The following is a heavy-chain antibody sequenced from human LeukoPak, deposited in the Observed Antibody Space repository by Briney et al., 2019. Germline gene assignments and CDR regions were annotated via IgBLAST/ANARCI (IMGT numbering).Heavy chain of an antibody. Sequence: PQASVKVSCKASGGTFSSYAISWVRQAPGQGLEWMGGIIPIFGTTNYAQKFQGRVTITADESTSTAYMELSSLRSEDTAVYYCARSGQLAHFDYWGQGTLVTVSS. J-gene: IGHJ4*02. D-gene: IGHD6-6*01. CDR3: ARSGQLAHFDY. V-gene: IGHV1-69*13. CDR1: GGTFSSYA. CDR2: IIPIFGTT.